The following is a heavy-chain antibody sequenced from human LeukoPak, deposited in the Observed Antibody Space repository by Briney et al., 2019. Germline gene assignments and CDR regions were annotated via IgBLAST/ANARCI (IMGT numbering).Heavy chain of an antibody. J-gene: IGHJ4*02. Sequence: WESLSLTCAVYGGSFSGYYWSWIRQPPGKGLGWIGEINHSGSTNYNPSLKSRVTISVDTSKNQFSLKLSSVTAADTAVYYCARGPLAGDSSGYYSPNLDYWGQGILVTVSS. CDR3: ARGPLAGDSSGYYSPNLDY. CDR2: INHSGST. D-gene: IGHD3-22*01. V-gene: IGHV4-34*01. CDR1: GGSFSGYY.